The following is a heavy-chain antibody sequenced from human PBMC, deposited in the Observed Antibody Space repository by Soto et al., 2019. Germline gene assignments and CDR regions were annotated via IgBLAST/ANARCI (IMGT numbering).Heavy chain of an antibody. CDR1: GFSLSTRGVS. D-gene: IGHD3-10*01. CDR2: IYWDDDK. Sequence: QITLKESGPTLVKPTQTLTLTCTFSGFSLSTRGVSVGWIRQPPGKALEGLALIYWDDDKRYSPSLKSRLTITKDTSKNQVVLTMTNMDPVDTATYYCAHRLGEFGSRLAFDYWGQGTLVTVSS. J-gene: IGHJ4*02. CDR3: AHRLGEFGSRLAFDY. V-gene: IGHV2-5*02.